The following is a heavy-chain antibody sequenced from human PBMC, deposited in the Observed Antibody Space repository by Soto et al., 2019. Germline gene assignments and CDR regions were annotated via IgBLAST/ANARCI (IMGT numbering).Heavy chain of an antibody. V-gene: IGHV6-1*01. J-gene: IGHJ6*02. Sequence: SPSLSLPCGLSGASVAYKRAAWNWIRPSPSRCLAWLGRTYYRSKWYNDYAVSVKSRITINPDTSKNQFSLQLNSVTPEDTAVYYCARAPWFIVVVPAATGPAWGMDGWGQGTTVTGSS. CDR3: ARAPWFIVVVPAATGPAWGMDG. D-gene: IGHD2-2*01. CDR2: TYYRSKWYN. CDR1: GASVAYKRAA.